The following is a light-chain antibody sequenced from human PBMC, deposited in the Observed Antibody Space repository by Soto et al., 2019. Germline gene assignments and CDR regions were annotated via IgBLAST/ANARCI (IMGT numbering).Light chain of an antibody. J-gene: IGLJ1*01. CDR2: EVC. V-gene: IGLV2-23*02. Sequence: QSALTQPASVSGSPGQSITISCTGTSSDVGSYNLVSWYQQHPGKAPKLMIYEVCKRPSGVSNRFSGSKSGNTASLTISGLQAEDEADYYCCSYAGSSYVFGTGTKLTVL. CDR3: CSYAGSSYV. CDR1: SSDVGSYNL.